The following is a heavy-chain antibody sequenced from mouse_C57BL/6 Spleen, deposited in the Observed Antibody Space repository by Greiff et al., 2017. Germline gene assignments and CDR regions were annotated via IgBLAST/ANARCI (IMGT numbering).Heavy chain of an antibody. CDR3: ARLGGKPSYYFDY. CDR2: ISNGGGST. Sequence: EVKLMESGGGLVQPGGSLKLSCAASGFTFSDYYMYWVRQTPEKRLEWVAYISNGGGSTYYPDTVKGRFTISRDNAKNTLYLQMSRLKSEDTAMYYCARLGGKPSYYFDYWGQGTTLTVSS. J-gene: IGHJ2*01. D-gene: IGHD2-1*01. CDR1: GFTFSDYY. V-gene: IGHV5-12*01.